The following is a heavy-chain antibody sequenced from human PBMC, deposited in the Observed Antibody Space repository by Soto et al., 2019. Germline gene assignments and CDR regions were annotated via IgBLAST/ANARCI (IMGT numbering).Heavy chain of an antibody. V-gene: IGHV3-30*18. D-gene: IGHD1-26*01. CDR2: ISYDGSNK. Sequence: QVQLVESGGGVVQPGRSLRLSCAASGFTFSSYGMHWVRQAPGKGLEWVAVISYDGSNKYYADSVTGRFTISRDNSKNTLYLQMNSLRAEDTAVYYCAKDLERLPFSYYSYGMDVWGQGTTVTVPS. CDR1: GFTFSSYG. CDR3: AKDLERLPFSYYSYGMDV. J-gene: IGHJ6*02.